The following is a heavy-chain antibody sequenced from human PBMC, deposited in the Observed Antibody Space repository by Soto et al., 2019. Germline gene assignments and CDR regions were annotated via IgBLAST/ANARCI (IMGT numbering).Heavy chain of an antibody. CDR1: GYTFTSYD. J-gene: IGHJ6*03. CDR3: ARGRAGYCSGGSCSLSYYYYYYMDV. Sequence: ASVKVSCKASGYTFTSYDINWVRQATGQGLEWMGWMNPNSGNTGYAQKFQGRVTMTRNTSISTAYMELSSLRSEDTAVYYCARGRAGYCSGGSCSLSYYYYYYMDVWGKGTTVTVS. D-gene: IGHD2-15*01. CDR2: MNPNSGNT. V-gene: IGHV1-8*01.